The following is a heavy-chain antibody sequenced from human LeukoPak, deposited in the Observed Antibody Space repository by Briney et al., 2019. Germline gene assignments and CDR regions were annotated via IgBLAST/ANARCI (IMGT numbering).Heavy chain of an antibody. D-gene: IGHD3-22*01. V-gene: IGHV1-2*06. Sequence: ASVKVSCKASGYTFTGYYMHWVRQAPGQGLEWMGRINPNSGGTNYAQKFQGRVTMTRDTSISTAYMELSRLRSDDTAVYYCARAQTYYYDSSGYYYSDNWGQGTLVTVSS. CDR3: ARAQTYYYDSSGYYYSDN. CDR2: INPNSGGT. J-gene: IGHJ4*02. CDR1: GYTFTGYY.